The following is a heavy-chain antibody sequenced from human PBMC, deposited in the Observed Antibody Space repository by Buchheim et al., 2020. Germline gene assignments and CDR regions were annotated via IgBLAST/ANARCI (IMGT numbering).Heavy chain of an antibody. CDR2: IKYDGTDK. Sequence: EVQLVESGGNLVQPGGSLRLSCAASGFTFDRSWMTWVRQAPGKGLEWVANIKYDGTDKFYVDSVRGRFTISRDNAKNSLYLQMNSLRAEDAAIYYCAGHSIGPFDPWGQGTL. D-gene: IGHD3-22*01. J-gene: IGHJ5*02. V-gene: IGHV3-7*01. CDR1: GFTFDRSW. CDR3: AGHSIGPFDP.